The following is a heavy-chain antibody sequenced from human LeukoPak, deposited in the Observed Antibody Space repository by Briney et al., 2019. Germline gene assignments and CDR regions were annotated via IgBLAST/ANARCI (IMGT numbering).Heavy chain of an antibody. CDR2: NYPGDSDT. Sequence: GESLKISCKGSGYSFTSYWGGWLGKMPGKGLDWMGINYPGDSDTRYSPSFQGQVTISADKSISTAYLQWSSLKASDTAMYYCARGSIFRGEDYFDYWGQGTLVTVSS. D-gene: IGHD3-16*01. CDR3: ARGSIFRGEDYFDY. V-gene: IGHV5-51*01. CDR1: GYSFTSYW. J-gene: IGHJ4*02.